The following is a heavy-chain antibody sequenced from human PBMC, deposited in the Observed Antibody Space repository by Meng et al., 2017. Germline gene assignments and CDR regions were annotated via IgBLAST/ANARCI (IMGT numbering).Heavy chain of an antibody. V-gene: IGHV7-4-1*02. D-gene: IGHD3-22*01. J-gene: IGHJ1*01. CDR2: INTNTGNP. Sequence: ASVKVSCKASGGTFSSYAISWVRQAPGQGLEWMGWINTNTGNPTYAQGFTGRFVFSLDTSVSTAYLQISSLKAEDTAVYYYARPPRRYYDSSGYYKVAEYFQHWGQGTLVTVSS. CDR1: GGTFSSYA. CDR3: ARPPRRYYDSSGYYKVAEYFQH.